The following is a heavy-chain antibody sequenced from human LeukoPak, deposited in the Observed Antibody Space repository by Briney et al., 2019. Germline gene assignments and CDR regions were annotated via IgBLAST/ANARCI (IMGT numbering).Heavy chain of an antibody. CDR1: GFTFSNAW. D-gene: IGHD3-9*01. Sequence: GGSLRLSCAASGFTFSNAWMSWVRQAPGKGLEWVGRIKSKTDGGTTDYAAPVKGRFTISRDDSKNTLYLQMNSLRAEDTAVYYCARYFDWLLPFDYWGQGTLVTVSS. V-gene: IGHV3-15*01. CDR2: IKSKTDGGTT. J-gene: IGHJ4*02. CDR3: ARYFDWLLPFDY.